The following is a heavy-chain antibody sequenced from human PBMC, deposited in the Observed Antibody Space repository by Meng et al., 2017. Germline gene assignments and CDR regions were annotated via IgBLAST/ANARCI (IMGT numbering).Heavy chain of an antibody. Sequence: GESLKISCAASGFTFSIYWMSWVRQDPGKGLEWVANINQDGSEEYYVGSVRGRFNISRDNAKNSLSLQMNSLRAEDAAVYYCAKGVIGVVVAATPVYFGYWGQGTLVTVSS. V-gene: IGHV3-7*01. J-gene: IGHJ4*02. CDR1: GFTFSIYW. D-gene: IGHD2-15*01. CDR2: INQDGSEE. CDR3: AKGVIGVVVAATPVYFGY.